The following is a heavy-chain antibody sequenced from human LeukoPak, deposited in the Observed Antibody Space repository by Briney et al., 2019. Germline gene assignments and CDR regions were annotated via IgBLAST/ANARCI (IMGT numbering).Heavy chain of an antibody. CDR2: INPNSGGT. V-gene: IGHV1-2*02. CDR1: GYTFTGYY. D-gene: IGHD4-17*01. CDR3: AIRNTVTTPRIYFDY. J-gene: IGHJ4*02. Sequence: ASVKVSCKASGYTFTGYYMHWVRQAPGQGLEWMGWINPNSGGTNYAQKFQGRVTMTRDTSISTAYMELSRLRSDDTAVYYCAIRNTVTTPRIYFDYWGQGTLVTVSS.